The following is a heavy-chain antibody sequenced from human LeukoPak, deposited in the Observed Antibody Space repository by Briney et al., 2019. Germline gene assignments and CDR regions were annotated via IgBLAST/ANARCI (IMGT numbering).Heavy chain of an antibody. CDR3: AKDSDIAVAGSDDALDV. CDR2: ISFDGSIE. J-gene: IGHJ3*01. D-gene: IGHD6-19*01. V-gene: IGHV3-30*18. CDR1: GFTFSNYG. Sequence: GGSLRLSCAASGFTFSNYGMHWVRQTPGKGLEWVALISFDGSIEYYADSVKGRFTISRDNSKNTLFLQMNSLRPEDTAIFYCAKDSDIAVAGSDDALDVWGQGTMVTVSS.